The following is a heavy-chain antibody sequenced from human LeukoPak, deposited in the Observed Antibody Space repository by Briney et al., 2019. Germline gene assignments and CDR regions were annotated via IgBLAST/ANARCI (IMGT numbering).Heavy chain of an antibody. CDR3: AKGPRQQLVTRFDN. Sequence: GGSLRLSCAASGFTFSTYAMSWVRQAPGKGLEWVSDISGSGGSTYYADSVKGRFTVFRDNSKNTLYLQMSSLRADDTAVYYCAKGPRQQLVTRFDNWGQGTLVTASS. D-gene: IGHD6-13*01. CDR1: GFTFSTYA. CDR2: ISGSGGST. V-gene: IGHV3-23*01. J-gene: IGHJ4*02.